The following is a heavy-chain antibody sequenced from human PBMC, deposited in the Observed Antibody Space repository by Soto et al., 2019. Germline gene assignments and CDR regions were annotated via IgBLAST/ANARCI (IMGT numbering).Heavy chain of an antibody. V-gene: IGHV4-31*03. CDR2: IYYSGRT. D-gene: IGHD6-13*01. CDR1: GGSISSGGYY. CDR3: ARDGSSSGYYYYGMDV. Sequence: QVQLQESGPGLVKPSQTLSLTCTVSGGSISSGGYYWSWIRQHPGKGLEGIGYIYYSGRTYYNPSLKSRVTISVDTSKNQCSLKLSSVTAADTAVYYCARDGSSSGYYYYGMDVWGQGTTVTVSS. J-gene: IGHJ6*02.